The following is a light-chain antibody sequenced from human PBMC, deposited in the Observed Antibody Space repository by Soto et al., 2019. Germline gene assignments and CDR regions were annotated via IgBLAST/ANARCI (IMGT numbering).Light chain of an antibody. CDR2: EAS. Sequence: DIQMTQSPSSQTASVGDRVTITCRASQTVNAYLNWYQQKSGTAPKIVIYEASTLQPGVPSRFSGRGFGTDFTLTIISLQPEDFATYFCQQSYSMPYTFGQGTKLEF. J-gene: IGKJ2*01. V-gene: IGKV1-39*01. CDR3: QQSYSMPYT. CDR1: QTVNAY.